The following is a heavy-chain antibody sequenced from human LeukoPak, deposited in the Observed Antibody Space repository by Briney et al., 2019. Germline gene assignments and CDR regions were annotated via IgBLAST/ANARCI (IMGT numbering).Heavy chain of an antibody. V-gene: IGHV3-7*01. CDR3: ARIQYDFWSGYHDAFDI. J-gene: IGHJ3*02. Sequence: GGSLRLSCAASGFTFSSYWMSWVRQAPGKGLEWVANIKQDGSEKYYVDSVKGRFTISRDNAKNSLYLQMSSLRAEDTAVYYCARIQYDFWSGYHDAFDIWGQGTMVTVSS. D-gene: IGHD3-3*01. CDR2: IKQDGSEK. CDR1: GFTFSSYW.